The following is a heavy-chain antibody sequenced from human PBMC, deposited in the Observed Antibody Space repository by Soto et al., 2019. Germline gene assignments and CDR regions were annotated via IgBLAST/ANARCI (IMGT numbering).Heavy chain of an antibody. D-gene: IGHD3-10*01. CDR3: ARGNKGPGHYGPGSQGWYGP. V-gene: IGHV1-69*06. Sequence: QVQLVQSGAEVKKPGSSVKVSCKVSGGTFSSHAINWLRQAPGQGFEWMGVIIPITETPNNAEKFQGSVTITADKSTTTVYMELSSLTFDDTAVYFCARGNKGPGHYGPGSQGWYGPWGQGTLVTVSS. CDR2: IIPITETP. J-gene: IGHJ5*02. CDR1: GGTFSSHA.